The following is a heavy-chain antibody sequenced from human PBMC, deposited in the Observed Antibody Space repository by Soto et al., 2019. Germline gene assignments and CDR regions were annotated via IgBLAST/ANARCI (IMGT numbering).Heavy chain of an antibody. J-gene: IGHJ4*02. V-gene: IGHV2-26*01. Sequence: LRLSCAASGFTVSSNYMSWVRQAPGKALEWLAHIFSNDEKSYSTSLKSRLTISKDTSKSQVVLTMTSMDPVDTATYYCARIGEAGSQYWGQGTLVTV. D-gene: IGHD6-13*01. CDR2: IFSNDEK. CDR3: ARIGEAGSQY. CDR1: GFTVSSNY.